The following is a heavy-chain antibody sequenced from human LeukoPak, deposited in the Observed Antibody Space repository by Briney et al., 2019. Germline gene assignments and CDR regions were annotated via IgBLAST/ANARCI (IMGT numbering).Heavy chain of an antibody. V-gene: IGHV1-8*01. Sequence: ASVKVSCKASGYTFTSYDINWVRQATGQGLEWMGWMNPNGGNTGYAQKFQGRVTMTTDTSTSTAYMELRSLRSDDTAVYYCARGIAAAGTIYYWGQGTLVTVSS. CDR2: MNPNGGNT. CDR1: GYTFTSYD. CDR3: ARGIAAAGTIYY. J-gene: IGHJ4*02. D-gene: IGHD6-13*01.